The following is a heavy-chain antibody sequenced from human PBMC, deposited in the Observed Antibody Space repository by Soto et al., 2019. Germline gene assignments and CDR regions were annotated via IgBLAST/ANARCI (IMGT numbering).Heavy chain of an antibody. Sequence: QVQLVQSGAEVKKPGSSVKVSCKASGGTFSSYAISWVRQAPGQGLEWMGGIIPIFGTANYAQKFQGRVTITADEATSTAYMEMCSLRSEDTAVYYCARDQMTGSGGSSSYAFDIWGQGTMVTVSS. J-gene: IGHJ3*02. CDR1: GGTFSSYA. V-gene: IGHV1-69*01. D-gene: IGHD2-15*01. CDR2: IIPIFGTA. CDR3: ARDQMTGSGGSSSYAFDI.